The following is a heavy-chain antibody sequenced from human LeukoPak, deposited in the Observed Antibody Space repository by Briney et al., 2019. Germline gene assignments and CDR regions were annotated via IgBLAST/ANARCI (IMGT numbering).Heavy chain of an antibody. CDR1: GYSVTNNY. Sequence: GGSLRLSCAASGYSVTNNYMTWIRQSPGKGLDWVAHIYADGTTFYTDSAKGRFTLSRDNSQNKLFLQMNSLRADDTAVYYCVRGTSGYFDLWGRGALVTVSS. D-gene: IGHD1-1*01. CDR2: IYADGTT. CDR3: VRGTSGYFDL. J-gene: IGHJ2*01. V-gene: IGHV3-53*01.